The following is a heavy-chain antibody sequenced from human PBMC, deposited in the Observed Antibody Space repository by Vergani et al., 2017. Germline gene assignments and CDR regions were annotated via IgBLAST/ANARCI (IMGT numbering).Heavy chain of an antibody. Sequence: EVQLLESGGGLVQPGGSLRLSCAASGFTFSSYAMSWVRQAPGKGLEWVSAIMGSGGSTYYADSVKGRFTISRDNSKNTLYLQMNSLRAEDTAVYYCAKVIDGGVVVAATYPPYFDYWGQGTLVTVSS. CDR2: IMGSGGST. CDR1: GFTFSSYA. CDR3: AKVIDGGVVVAATYPPYFDY. V-gene: IGHV3-23*01. D-gene: IGHD2-15*01. J-gene: IGHJ4*02.